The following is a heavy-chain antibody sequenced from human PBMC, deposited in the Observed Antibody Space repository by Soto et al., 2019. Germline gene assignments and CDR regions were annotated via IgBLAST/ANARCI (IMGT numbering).Heavy chain of an antibody. V-gene: IGHV3-33*01. CDR2: IWYDGSNK. J-gene: IGHJ4*02. CDR1: GFTFSSYG. Sequence: GGSLRLSCAASGFTFSSYGMHWVRQAPGKGLEWVAVIWYDGSNKYYADSVKGRFTISRDNSKNTLYLQMNSLRAEDTAVYYCARDGSGYPRRGFDYWGQGTLVTVSS. D-gene: IGHD3-3*01. CDR3: ARDGSGYPRRGFDY.